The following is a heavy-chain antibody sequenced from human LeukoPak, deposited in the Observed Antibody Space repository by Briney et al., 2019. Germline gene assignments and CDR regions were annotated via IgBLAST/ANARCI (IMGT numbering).Heavy chain of an antibody. CDR3: VRHLDI. J-gene: IGHJ3*02. CDR2: IYYSRST. V-gene: IGHV4-59*08. CDR1: GGSINSYY. Sequence: SETLSLTCTVSGGSINSYYWSWIRQPPGKGLEWIGYIYYSRSTNYNPSLKSRVTISVDTSNNKFSLKLTSLTAADTAVYYCVRHLDIWGQGTMVTVSS.